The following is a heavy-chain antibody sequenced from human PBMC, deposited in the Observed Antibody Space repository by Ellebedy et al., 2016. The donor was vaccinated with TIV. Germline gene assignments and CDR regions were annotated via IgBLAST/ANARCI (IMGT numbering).Heavy chain of an antibody. Sequence: ASVKVSCKASGGTFSNYTISWVRQAPGQGFEWVGFINLNNGITGSTENFQGRVTMTRDTSISTAYMELSRLRSDDTAVYYCARDESRYGGNSGAYWGQGTLVTVSS. CDR2: INLNNGIT. V-gene: IGHV1-2*02. CDR1: GGTFSNYT. D-gene: IGHD4-23*01. CDR3: ARDESRYGGNSGAY. J-gene: IGHJ4*02.